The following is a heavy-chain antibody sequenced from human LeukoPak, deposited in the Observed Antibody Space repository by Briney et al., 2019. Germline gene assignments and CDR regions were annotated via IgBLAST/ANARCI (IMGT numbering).Heavy chain of an antibody. V-gene: IGHV1-18*01. CDR2: TSAYNGNT. Sequence: RASVKVSCKASGYTFTSYGISWVRQAPGQGPEWMGWTSAYNGNTNYAQKLQGRVTMTTDTSTSTAYMELRSLRSDDTAVYYCAREPPYGSGSYYSPNYWGQGTLVTVSS. J-gene: IGHJ4*02. CDR3: AREPPYGSGSYYSPNY. D-gene: IGHD3-10*01. CDR1: GYTFTSYG.